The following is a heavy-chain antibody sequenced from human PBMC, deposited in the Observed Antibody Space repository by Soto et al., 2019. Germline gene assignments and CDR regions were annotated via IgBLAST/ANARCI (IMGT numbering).Heavy chain of an antibody. Sequence: EVQLVESGGGLVQPGGSLRLSCTASGFTFSDSWMTWVRQAPGKGLEWVARIKPDESEKKYADSVKGRFSISRDNSKNSMSLQMDCLRGEDTAVYYCVRGGSNYASWGQGTLVTVSS. D-gene: IGHD4-4*01. V-gene: IGHV3-7*01. CDR2: IKPDESEK. J-gene: IGHJ5*02. CDR3: VRGGSNYAS. CDR1: GFTFSDSW.